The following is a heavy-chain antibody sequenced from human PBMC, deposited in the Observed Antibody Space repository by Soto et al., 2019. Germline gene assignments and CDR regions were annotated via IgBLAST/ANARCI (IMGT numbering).Heavy chain of an antibody. D-gene: IGHD3-16*02. V-gene: IGHV3-7*01. CDR3: ARGMGYDYIWGTYRSRDYYYYMDV. J-gene: IGHJ6*03. CDR1: GFTFSSYW. CDR2: IKQDGSEK. Sequence: RLSCAASGFTFSSYWMNWVRQAPGKGLEWVANIKQDGSEKYYVGSVKGRFTISRDKAKNSLYLQMNSLRAEDAAGYYCARGMGYDYIWGTYRSRDYYYYMDVWGKGPTVTVAS.